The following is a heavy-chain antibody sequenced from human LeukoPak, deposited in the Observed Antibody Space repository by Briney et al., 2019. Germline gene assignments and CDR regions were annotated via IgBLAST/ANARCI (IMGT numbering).Heavy chain of an antibody. J-gene: IGHJ5*02. CDR1: GFTFSSYA. Sequence: GGSLRLSCAASGFTFSSYAMSWVRQAPGKGLEWVSYISTSNSYIYYADSVKGRFTISRDDAKNSLYLEMNSLRAEDTAVYYCARDSVTGTQGWFDPWGQGTLVTVSS. CDR3: ARDSVTGTQGWFDP. CDR2: ISTSNSYI. D-gene: IGHD6-19*01. V-gene: IGHV3-21*01.